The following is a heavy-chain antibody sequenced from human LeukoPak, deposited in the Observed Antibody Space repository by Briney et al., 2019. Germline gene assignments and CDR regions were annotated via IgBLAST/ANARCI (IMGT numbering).Heavy chain of an antibody. V-gene: IGHV3-23*01. J-gene: IGHJ4*02. CDR2: ISGSGDNT. CDR1: GFTFSSYG. D-gene: IGHD3-3*01. CDR3: AKANSITIFGVVSPVEY. Sequence: GETLRLSCAASGFTFSSYGMTWVRQAPGKGLEWVSGISGSGDNTWYAESVTGRFTISRDNSKNTLYLQMNSLRAEDTAVYYCAKANSITIFGVVSPVEYWGQGTLVTVSS.